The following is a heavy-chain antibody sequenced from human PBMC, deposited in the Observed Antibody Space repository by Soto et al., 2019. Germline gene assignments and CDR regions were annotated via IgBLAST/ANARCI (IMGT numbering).Heavy chain of an antibody. Sequence: SETLSLPCAVYGGSVNGYYWNWFRQPPGKGLERIGEINNTGGTHYNPSLKSRATISVNTSKNQFALRLSSVTAADTPIYYCATRITVFALLIHSFDPWGQGTQVTVSS. J-gene: IGHJ5*02. D-gene: IGHD3-3*01. V-gene: IGHV4-34*01. CDR2: INNTGGT. CDR1: GGSVNGYY. CDR3: ATRITVFALLIHSFDP.